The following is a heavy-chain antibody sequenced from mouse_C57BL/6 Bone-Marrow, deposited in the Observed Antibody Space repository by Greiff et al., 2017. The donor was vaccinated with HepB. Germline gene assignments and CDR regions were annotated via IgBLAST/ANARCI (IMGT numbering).Heavy chain of an antibody. Sequence: EVKLVESGGGLVKPGGSLKLSCAASGFTFSDYGMHWVRQAPEKGLEWVAYISSGSSTIYYADTVKGRFTISRDNAKNTLFLQMTSLRSEDTAMYYCARRPSMISGAMDYWGQGTSVTVSS. D-gene: IGHD2-4*01. CDR3: ARRPSMISGAMDY. CDR1: GFTFSDYG. CDR2: ISSGSSTI. J-gene: IGHJ4*01. V-gene: IGHV5-17*01.